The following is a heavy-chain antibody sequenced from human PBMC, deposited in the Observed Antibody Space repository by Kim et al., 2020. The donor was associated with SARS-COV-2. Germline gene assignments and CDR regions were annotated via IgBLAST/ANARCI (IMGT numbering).Heavy chain of an antibody. D-gene: IGHD3-22*01. CDR2: ISGSGGST. V-gene: IGHV3-23*01. Sequence: GGSLRLSCAASGFTFSSYAMSWVRQAPGKGLEWVSAISGSGGSTYYADSVKGRFTISRDNSKNTLYLQMNSLRAEDTAVYYCAKAVTMIVVVKQYYFDYWGQGTLVTVSS. CDR3: AKAVTMIVVVKQYYFDY. CDR1: GFTFSSYA. J-gene: IGHJ4*02.